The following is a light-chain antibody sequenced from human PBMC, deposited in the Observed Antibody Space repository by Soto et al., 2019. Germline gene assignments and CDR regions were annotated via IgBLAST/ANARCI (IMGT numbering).Light chain of an antibody. CDR3: QQSYSTLGT. CDR2: AAS. J-gene: IGKJ1*01. V-gene: IGKV1-39*01. Sequence: IQMTQSPSSLSASVGDRVTITCRASQSISSYLNWYQQKPGKAPKLLIYAASSLQSGVPSRFSGSGSGTDFTLTISSLQPEDFATYYCQQSYSTLGTFGQGTKVDIK. CDR1: QSISSY.